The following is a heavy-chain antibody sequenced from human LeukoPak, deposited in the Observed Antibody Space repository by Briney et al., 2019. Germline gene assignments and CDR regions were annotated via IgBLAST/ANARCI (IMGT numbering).Heavy chain of an antibody. CDR2: ITATSSST. Sequence: GGSLRLSCAASGFTFSSYAMSWVRQAPGKGLEWVSAITATSSSTYDADSVQGRFTISRDNSKNTLFLQMNSLRAEDTAVYYCAREPTRIAAAGTNWGQGTLVTVSS. D-gene: IGHD6-13*01. CDR3: AREPTRIAAAGTN. CDR1: GFTFSSYA. V-gene: IGHV3-23*01. J-gene: IGHJ4*02.